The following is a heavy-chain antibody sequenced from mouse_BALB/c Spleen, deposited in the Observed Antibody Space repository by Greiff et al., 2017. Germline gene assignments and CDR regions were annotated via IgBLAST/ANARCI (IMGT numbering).Heavy chain of an antibody. CDR1: GYSFTSYY. J-gene: IGHJ4*01. D-gene: IGHD1-1*01. CDR3: ARGAYGSSLYAMDD. CDR2: IFPGSGNT. V-gene: IGHV1-66*01. Sequence: QVQLQQSGPELVKPGASVKISCKASGYSFTSYYIHWVKQRPGQGLEWIGWIFPGSGNTKYNEKFKGKATLTADTSSSTAYMQLSSLTSEDSAVYFCARGAYGSSLYAMDDWGQGTSVTVSS.